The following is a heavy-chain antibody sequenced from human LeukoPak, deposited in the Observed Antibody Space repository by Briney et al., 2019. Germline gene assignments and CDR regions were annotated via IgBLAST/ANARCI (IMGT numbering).Heavy chain of an antibody. CDR3: ARARDYYDSSGYIPDAFDI. D-gene: IGHD3-22*01. V-gene: IGHV4-59*01. CDR2: LYYSGST. CDR1: GGSISSYY. J-gene: IGHJ3*02. Sequence: PSKTLADTSTTSGGSISSYYWSCIRQPPRQRLHWFGYLYYSGSTNYNPSLKSRVTISVDTSKNQFSLKLSSVTAADTAVYYCARARDYYDSSGYIPDAFDIWGQGTMVTVSS.